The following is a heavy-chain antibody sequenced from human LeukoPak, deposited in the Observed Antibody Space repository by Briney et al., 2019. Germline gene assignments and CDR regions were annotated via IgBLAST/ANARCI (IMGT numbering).Heavy chain of an antibody. J-gene: IGHJ4*02. CDR3: ARGVATNRYYFDY. D-gene: IGHD5-12*01. Sequence: GASVKVSCKASGYTFTIYAMHWVRQAPGQRLEWMGWINAGNGNTKYSQKFQGRVTITRDTSASTAYMELSSLRSEDTAVYSCARGVATNRYYFDYWGQGTLVTVSS. V-gene: IGHV1-3*01. CDR2: INAGNGNT. CDR1: GYTFTIYA.